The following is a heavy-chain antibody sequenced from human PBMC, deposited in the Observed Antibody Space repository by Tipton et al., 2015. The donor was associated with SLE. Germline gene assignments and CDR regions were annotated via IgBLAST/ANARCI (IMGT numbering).Heavy chain of an antibody. CDR2: ISSSSSYI. Sequence: SLRLSCAASKFTFSTYGMNWVRQAPGKGLEWVSSISSSSSYIYYADSVKGRFTISRDNAKNSLYLQMNSLRAEDTAVYYCAKDMGSWTYALDIWGQGAMVTVSS. CDR1: KFTFSTYG. J-gene: IGHJ3*02. D-gene: IGHD3/OR15-3a*01. V-gene: IGHV3-21*01. CDR3: AKDMGSWTYALDI.